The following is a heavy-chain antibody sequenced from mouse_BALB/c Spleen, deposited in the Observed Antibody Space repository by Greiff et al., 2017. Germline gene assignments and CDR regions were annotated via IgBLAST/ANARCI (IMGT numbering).Heavy chain of an antibody. CDR2: IDPENGDT. J-gene: IGHJ3*01. CDR3: NAGDAEAWFAY. V-gene: IGHV14-4*02. Sequence: EVQLQQSGAELVRSGASVKLSCTASGFNIKDYYMHWVKQRPEQGLEWIGWIDPENGDTEYAPKFQGKATMTADTSSNTAYLQLSSLTSEDTAVYYCNAGDAEAWFAYWGQGTLVTVSA. CDR1: GFNIKDYY.